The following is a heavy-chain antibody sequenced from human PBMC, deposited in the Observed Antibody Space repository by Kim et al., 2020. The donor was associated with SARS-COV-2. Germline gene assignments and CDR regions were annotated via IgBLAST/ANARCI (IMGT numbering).Heavy chain of an antibody. J-gene: IGHJ6*02. CDR2: INTNTGNP. CDR3: ARDPGVSTIFGVVIRNPSYYGMDV. V-gene: IGHV7-4-1*02. CDR1: GYTFTSYA. Sequence: ASVKVSCKASGYTFTSYAMNWVRQAPGQGLEWMGWINTNTGNPTYAQGFTGRFVFSLDTSVSTAYLQISSLKAEDTAVYYCARDPGVSTIFGVVIRNPSYYGMDVWGQGTTVTVSS. D-gene: IGHD3-3*01.